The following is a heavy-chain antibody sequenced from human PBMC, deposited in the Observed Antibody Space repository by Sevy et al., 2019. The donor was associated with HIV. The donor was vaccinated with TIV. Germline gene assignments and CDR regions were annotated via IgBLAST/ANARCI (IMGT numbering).Heavy chain of an antibody. V-gene: IGHV3-30*04. J-gene: IGHJ4*02. CDR3: ARDKLGISS. Sequence: GGSLRLSCAASGFTFSSYAMHWVRQAPGKGLEWVAVISYDGSNKYYADSVKGRFTISRDNSKNTRYLQMNSLRAEDTAVYYCARDKLGISSWGQGTLVTVSS. CDR2: ISYDGSNK. D-gene: IGHD7-27*01. CDR1: GFTFSSYA.